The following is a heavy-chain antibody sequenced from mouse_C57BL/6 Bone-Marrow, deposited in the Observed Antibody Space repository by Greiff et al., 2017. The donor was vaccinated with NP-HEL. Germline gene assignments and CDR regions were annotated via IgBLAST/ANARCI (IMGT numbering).Heavy chain of an antibody. D-gene: IGHD5-1*01. V-gene: IGHV1-19*01. CDR3: ARDVREQYRY. CDR1: GYTFTDYY. CDR2: INPYNGGT. J-gene: IGHJ2*01. Sequence: VQLKESGPVLVKPGASVKMSCKASGYTFTDYYMNWVKQSHGKSLEWIGVINPYNGGTSYNQKFKGKATLTVDKSSSTAYMELNSLTSEDSAVYYCARDVREQYRYWGQGTTLTVSS.